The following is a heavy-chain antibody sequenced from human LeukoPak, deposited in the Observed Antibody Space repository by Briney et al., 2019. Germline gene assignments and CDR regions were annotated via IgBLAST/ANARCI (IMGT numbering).Heavy chain of an antibody. Sequence: QSGGSLRLSCAASGFTFSSYGMHWVRQAPGKGLEWVAVISYDGSNKYYADSMKGRFTISRDNSKNTLYLQMNSLRAEDTAVYYCAKTSRGYSYGLKYFDYWGPGTLVTVSS. J-gene: IGHJ4*02. CDR3: AKTSRGYSYGLKYFDY. V-gene: IGHV3-30*18. CDR1: GFTFSSYG. D-gene: IGHD5-18*01. CDR2: ISYDGSNK.